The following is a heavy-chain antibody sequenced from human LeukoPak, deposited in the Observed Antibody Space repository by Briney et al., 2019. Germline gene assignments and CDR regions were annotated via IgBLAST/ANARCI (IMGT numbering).Heavy chain of an antibody. CDR3: ARNSGSYYGAFDI. CDR1: GGSISSYY. V-gene: IGHV4-59*08. CDR2: IYYSVST. J-gene: IGHJ3*02. D-gene: IGHD1-26*01. Sequence: PSETLSLTCTVSGGSISSYYWSCIRQPPGEGLGWIGYIYYSVSTNYNPSLKSRVTISVDTSKNQFSLKLSSVTAADTAVYYCARNSGSYYGAFDIWGQGTMVTVSS.